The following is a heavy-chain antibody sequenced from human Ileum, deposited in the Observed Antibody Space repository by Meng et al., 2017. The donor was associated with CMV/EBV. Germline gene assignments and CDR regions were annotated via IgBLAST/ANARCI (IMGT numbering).Heavy chain of an antibody. V-gene: IGHV3-30*02. Sequence: LVDLGGGVVRPGGARRLSCAAFGCTFSSNGMHWVRQPPGQGLGWVAFMRYDGTVQNNADSVKGRFTISRDNSWNMLSLEMNSLRPEDTAVYYCAKVGFGWYSIDYWGQGTLVTVSS. D-gene: IGHD6-19*01. CDR2: MRYDGTVQ. CDR3: AKVGFGWYSIDY. J-gene: IGHJ4*02. CDR1: GCTFSSNG.